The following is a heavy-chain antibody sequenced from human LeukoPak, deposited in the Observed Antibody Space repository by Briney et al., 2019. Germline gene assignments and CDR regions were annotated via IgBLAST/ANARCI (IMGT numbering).Heavy chain of an antibody. CDR2: IKQDGSEK. D-gene: IGHD2-2*02. Sequence: GGSLRLSCVASGLTFSSYWMSWVRQAPGRGLEWVADIKQDGSEKHYVDSVKGRFTISRDNAKNSLYLQMDSLRAEDTAVYYCARAPGSCSSVTCYSWFDPWGQGTLVTVSS. V-gene: IGHV3-7*04. CDR1: GLTFSSYW. CDR3: ARAPGSCSSVTCYSWFDP. J-gene: IGHJ5*02.